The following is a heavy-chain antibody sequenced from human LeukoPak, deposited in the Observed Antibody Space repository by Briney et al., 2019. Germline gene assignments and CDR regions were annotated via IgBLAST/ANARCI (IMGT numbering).Heavy chain of an antibody. J-gene: IGHJ4*02. CDR2: IKQDGSEK. Sequence: GGSLRLSCAASGFTFSNYWMSWVRQAPGKGLEWVANIKQDGSEKYYVDSVKGRFTISRDNADNSLYLQMNSLRAEDTAVYYCARDLSWGRPTYWGQGTLVPVSS. CDR3: ARDLSWGRPTY. V-gene: IGHV3-7*03. D-gene: IGHD3-16*01. CDR1: GFTFSNYW.